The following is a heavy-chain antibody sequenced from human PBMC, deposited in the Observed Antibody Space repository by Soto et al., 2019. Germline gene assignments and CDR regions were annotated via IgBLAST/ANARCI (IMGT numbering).Heavy chain of an antibody. J-gene: IGHJ6*03. D-gene: IGHD5-12*01. CDR1: GGSISSYY. V-gene: IGHV4-59*01. CDR2: IYYSGST. Sequence: SETLSLTCTVSGGSISSYYWSWIRQPPGKGLEWIGYIYYSGSTNYNPSLKSRVTISVDASKNQFSLKLSSVTAADTAVYYCARDSSGYSGYDLVYYYYYMDVWGKGTTVTVSS. CDR3: ARDSSGYSGYDLVYYYYYMDV.